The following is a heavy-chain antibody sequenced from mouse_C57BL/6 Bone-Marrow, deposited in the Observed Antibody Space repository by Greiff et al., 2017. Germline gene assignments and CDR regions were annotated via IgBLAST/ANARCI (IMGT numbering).Heavy chain of an antibody. Sequence: QVQLQQPGAELVKPGASVKLSCKASGYTFTSYWMHWVKQRPGQGLEWIGMIHPNSGSTNYNEKFKSKATLTVDKSSSTAYMQLSSLTSEDSAVYYCALYYYGSSLDYWGQGTTLTVSS. J-gene: IGHJ2*01. CDR2: IHPNSGST. V-gene: IGHV1-64*01. CDR1: GYTFTSYW. CDR3: ALYYYGSSLDY. D-gene: IGHD1-1*01.